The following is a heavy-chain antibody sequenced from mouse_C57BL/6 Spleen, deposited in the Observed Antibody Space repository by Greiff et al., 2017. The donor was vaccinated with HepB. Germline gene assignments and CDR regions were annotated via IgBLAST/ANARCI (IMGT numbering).Heavy chain of an antibody. CDR2: IYPGDGDT. V-gene: IGHV1-80*01. CDR1: GYAFSSYW. D-gene: IGHD1-1*01. Sequence: VQLQQSGAELVKPGASVKISCKASGYAFSSYWMNWVKQRPGKGLERIGQIYPGDGDTNYNGKFKGKATLTADISSSTAYMQLSSLTSEDSAVYFCARRGTGSSYAMDYWGQGASVTVSS. CDR3: ARRGTGSSYAMDY. J-gene: IGHJ4*01.